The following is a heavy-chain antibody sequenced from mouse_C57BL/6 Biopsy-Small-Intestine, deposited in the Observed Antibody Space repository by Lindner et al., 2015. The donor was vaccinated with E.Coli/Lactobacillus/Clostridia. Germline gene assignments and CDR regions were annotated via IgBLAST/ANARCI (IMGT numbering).Heavy chain of an antibody. J-gene: IGHJ2*01. CDR1: GYTFTDYN. CDR3: ARRTRQLRLQIDY. D-gene: IGHD3-2*02. V-gene: IGHV1-18*01. CDR2: INPNYGGT. Sequence: VQLQESGPELVKPGASVKIPCKASGYTFTDYNMDWVKQSHGKSLEWIGDINPNYGGTIHNQKFKDKATLTVDKSSSTAYMELRSLTSEDTAVYYCARRTRQLRLQIDYWGQGTILTVSS.